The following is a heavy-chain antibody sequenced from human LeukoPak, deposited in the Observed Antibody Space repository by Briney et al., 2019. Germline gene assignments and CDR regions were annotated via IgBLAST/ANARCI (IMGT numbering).Heavy chain of an antibody. CDR3: ARSDYGDFYYFDY. Sequence: GGSLRLSCAASGFTFSNYDMSWVRQVPVKGLEWVSAISAHGDDTYYIDSVRGRFTISRDNSKNTLNMQMSSLRAEDTAVYYCARSDYGDFYYFDYWGQGTLVTVSS. CDR1: GFTFSNYD. V-gene: IGHV3-23*01. CDR2: ISAHGDDT. J-gene: IGHJ4*02. D-gene: IGHD4-17*01.